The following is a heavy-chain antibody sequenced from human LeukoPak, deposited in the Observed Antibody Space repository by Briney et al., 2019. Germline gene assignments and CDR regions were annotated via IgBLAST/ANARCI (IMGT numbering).Heavy chain of an antibody. D-gene: IGHD3/OR15-3a*01. CDR2: IYTSGGT. Sequence: SQTLSLTCTVSGASITSGSYYWSWIRQPAGKGLEWIGRIYTSGGTNYNPSLKSRVTISIYTSKSQFSLELSSVTAADTAVYYCARDFADLWGQGTLVTVSS. CDR3: ARDFADL. V-gene: IGHV4-61*02. J-gene: IGHJ4*02. CDR1: GASITSGSYY.